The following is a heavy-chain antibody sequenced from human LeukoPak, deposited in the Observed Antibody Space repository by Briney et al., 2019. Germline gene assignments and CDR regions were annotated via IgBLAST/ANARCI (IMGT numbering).Heavy chain of an antibody. D-gene: IGHD3-10*01. CDR2: IYSGGST. V-gene: IGHV3-66*01. CDR3: ASTYGSGSYLSDY. CDR1: GFTVSSSY. J-gene: IGHJ4*02. Sequence: GGSLRLSCAASGFTVSSSYMSWVRQAPGKGLEWVSVIYSGGSTYYADSVKGRFTISRDNSKNTLYLQMNSLRAEDTAVYYCASTYGSGSYLSDYWGQGTLVTVSS.